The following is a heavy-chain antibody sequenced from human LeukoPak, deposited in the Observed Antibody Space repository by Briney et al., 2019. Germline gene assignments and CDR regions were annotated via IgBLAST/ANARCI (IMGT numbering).Heavy chain of an antibody. D-gene: IGHD4-17*01. V-gene: IGHV3-30*02. J-gene: IGHJ4*02. CDR1: GFTFSSYG. CDR3: AKDPMTTVTLYYFDY. CDR2: IRYDRSNK. Sequence: GGSLRLSCAASGFTFSSYGMHWVRQAPGKGLEWVAFIRYDRSNKNYADSVKGRFTISRDNSKNTLYLQMNSLRAEDTAVYYCAKDPMTTVTLYYFDYWGQGTLVTVSS.